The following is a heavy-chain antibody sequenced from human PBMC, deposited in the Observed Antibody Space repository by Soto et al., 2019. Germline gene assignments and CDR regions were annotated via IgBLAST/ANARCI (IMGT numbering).Heavy chain of an antibody. CDR1: GGTFSSYA. D-gene: IGHD1-26*01. J-gene: IGHJ3*02. V-gene: IGHV1-69*01. Sequence: SCKASGGTFSSYAISWVRQAPGQGLEWMGGIIPIFGTANYAQKFQGRVTITADESTSTAYMELSSLRSEDTAVYYCARREDSGSAADAFDIWGQGTMVTVSS. CDR2: IIPIFGTA. CDR3: ARREDSGSAADAFDI.